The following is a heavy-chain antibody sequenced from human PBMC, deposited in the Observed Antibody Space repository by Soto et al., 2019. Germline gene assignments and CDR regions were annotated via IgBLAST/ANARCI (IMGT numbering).Heavy chain of an antibody. V-gene: IGHV1-69*08. CDR3: ARETTGTLDY. CDR2: IIPILGIA. CDR1: GGTFSSYT. D-gene: IGHD4-17*01. J-gene: IGHJ4*02. Sequence: QVQLVQSGAEVKKPGSSVKVSCKASGGTFSSYTISWVRQAPGQGLEWMGRIIPILGIANYAQKVQGRVTITEDKSPSTAYMELSSLRSEDTAVYYCARETTGTLDYWGQGTLVTVSS.